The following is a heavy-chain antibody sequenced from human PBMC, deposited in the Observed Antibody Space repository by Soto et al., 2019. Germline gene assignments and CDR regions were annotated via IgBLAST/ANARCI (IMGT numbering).Heavy chain of an antibody. CDR3: AKAMYYYDSSGSD. D-gene: IGHD3-22*01. CDR1: VLTSDNAW. J-gene: IGHJ4*02. CDR2: LKSETDGGTA. V-gene: IGHV3-15*01. Sequence: WWSLRLSCSASVLTSDNAWVSWVRQAPGKGLEWVGRLKSETDGGTAEYADSVKGRFTISRDNSKNTLYLQMNSLRAEDTAVYYCAKAMYYYDSSGSDWGQGTLVTVSS.